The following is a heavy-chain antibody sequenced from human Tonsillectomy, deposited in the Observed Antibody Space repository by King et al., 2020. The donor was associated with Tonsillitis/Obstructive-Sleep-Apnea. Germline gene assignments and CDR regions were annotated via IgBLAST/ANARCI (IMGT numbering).Heavy chain of an antibody. Sequence: VQLVESGGGLVKAGGSLRLSCAASGFTFSKAWMSWVRQAPGKGLEWGGRIKSKIDDGTTDYAAPVKGRFTISRDDSKNTLYLQINSLKTEDTAVYYCNTDRINALVLGFYYHMDVWGKGTTVTVSS. CDR3: NTDRINALVLGFYYHMDV. CDR2: IKSKIDDGTT. V-gene: IGHV3-15*01. D-gene: IGHD6-6*01. CDR1: GFTFSKAW. J-gene: IGHJ6*03.